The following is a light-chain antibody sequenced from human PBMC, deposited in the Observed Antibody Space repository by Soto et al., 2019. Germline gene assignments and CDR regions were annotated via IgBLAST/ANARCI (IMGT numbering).Light chain of an antibody. Sequence: DIQMTQSPSSLSASVGDRVTITCRASQSISTYLNWYQQKAGLAPKLLIYAASSLQSGVPSRFSGSGSGTDFTLTISRLEPEDFAVYYCQQYGDSPQTFGQGTKVDIK. CDR3: QQYGDSPQT. V-gene: IGKV1-39*01. CDR2: AAS. J-gene: IGKJ1*01. CDR1: QSISTY.